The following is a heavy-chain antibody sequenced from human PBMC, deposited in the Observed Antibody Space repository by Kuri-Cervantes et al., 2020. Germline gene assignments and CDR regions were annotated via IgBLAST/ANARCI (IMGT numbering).Heavy chain of an antibody. V-gene: IGHV1-46*01. CDR2: IGPSGDFT. CDR3: ARDGGYYGPDV. Sequence: ASVKVSCKASGYTFTGHYMHCVRQAPGQGLEWMGMIGPSGDFTSYAQKFQGRLTMTRDTSTSTDYMESSSLRYDDTAVYYCARDGGYYGPDVWGQGTTVTVSS. D-gene: IGHD3-16*01. J-gene: IGHJ6*02. CDR1: GYTFTGHY.